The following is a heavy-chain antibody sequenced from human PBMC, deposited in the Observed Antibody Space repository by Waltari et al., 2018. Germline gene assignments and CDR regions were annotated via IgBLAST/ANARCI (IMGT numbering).Heavy chain of an antibody. CDR3: GRAPHGVTMLGY. Sequence: QVQLVQSGGEVKKPWASVKVFCKDSGTTFTNYDINWLRQATGQGLEWMGWMNPNTGNTGYAQKFRGRVTMTRSTSISTAYMELSSLRSEDTAVYYCGRAPHGVTMLGYWGQGTLVTVSS. V-gene: IGHV1-8*01. J-gene: IGHJ4*02. D-gene: IGHD2-21*02. CDR2: MNPNTGNT. CDR1: GTTFTNYD.